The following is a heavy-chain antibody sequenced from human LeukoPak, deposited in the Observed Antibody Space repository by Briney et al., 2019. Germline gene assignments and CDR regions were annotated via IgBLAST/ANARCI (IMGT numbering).Heavy chain of an antibody. CDR2: ISGSGDSR. V-gene: IGHV3-23*01. CDR1: GFTFGSYS. J-gene: IGHJ4*02. Sequence: GGSLRLSCAGSGFTFGSYSMSWVRQAPGKGLEGVSVISGSGDSRFYTEFVKGRFTISRDDSENTLYLQISSLRADDTAVYYCAKGSSASCYSSVNFWGQGTLVTVSS. D-gene: IGHD2-15*01. CDR3: AKGSSASCYSSVNF.